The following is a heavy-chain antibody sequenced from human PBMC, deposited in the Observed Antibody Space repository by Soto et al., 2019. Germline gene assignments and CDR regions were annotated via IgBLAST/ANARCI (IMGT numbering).Heavy chain of an antibody. D-gene: IGHD2-21*02. CDR2: IYWDDDK. CDR3: VHLMTVGSKFGMDV. V-gene: IGHV2-5*02. CDR1: GFSIITTGSG. J-gene: IGHJ6*04. Sequence: QITLKESGPTLVEPTQTLTLTCTSSGFSIITTGSGVARIMQPPGKALEWLALIYWDDDKRYSLTLKSRLTNTKDTSKNQVVLTMTNIDPVDTGTYFCVHLMTVGSKFGMDVWGEGTAVTVSS.